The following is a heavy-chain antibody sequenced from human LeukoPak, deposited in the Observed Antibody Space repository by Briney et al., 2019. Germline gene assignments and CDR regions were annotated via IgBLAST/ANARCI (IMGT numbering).Heavy chain of an antibody. CDR2: TRPSSGRT. Sequence: GASVKVSCKTSGYTFTDYYMHWVRQAPGQGPEWMGITRPSSGRTQCPQKFQGRVTMTWDMSASTFYMELSSLTSDDTAVYYCAREGPETYKFDFWGQGTLVTVSS. V-gene: IGHV1-46*01. J-gene: IGHJ4*02. D-gene: IGHD1-1*01. CDR1: GYTFTDYY. CDR3: AREGPETYKFDF.